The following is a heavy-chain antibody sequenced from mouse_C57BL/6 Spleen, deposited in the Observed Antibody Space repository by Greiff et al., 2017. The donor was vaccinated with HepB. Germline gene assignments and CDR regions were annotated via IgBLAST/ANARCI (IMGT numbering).Heavy chain of an antibody. CDR3: ARESYGSGLFAY. D-gene: IGHD1-1*01. V-gene: IGHV5-17*01. CDR2: ISSGSSTI. Sequence: EVHLVESGGGLVKPGGSLKLSCAASGFTFSDYGMHWVRQAPEKGLEWVAYISSGSSTIYYADTVKGRFTISRDNAKNTLFLQMTSLRSEDTAMYYCARESYGSGLFAYWGQGTLVTVSA. CDR1: GFTFSDYG. J-gene: IGHJ3*01.